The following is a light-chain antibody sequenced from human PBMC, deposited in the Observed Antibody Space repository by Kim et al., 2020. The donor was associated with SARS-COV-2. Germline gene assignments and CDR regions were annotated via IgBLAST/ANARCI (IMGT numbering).Light chain of an antibody. CDR3: QSGRL. J-gene: IGLJ7*01. CDR2: EDN. CDR1: RVSIASNV. Sequence: EPPGKTVTSTCTRSRVSIASNVVQWYQKRPGSAPTSVIYEDNQRPSWVPDRFSGSIDDSSNSASLTISGLKTEDEADYYCQSGRLFGGGTQLTVL. V-gene: IGLV6-57*03.